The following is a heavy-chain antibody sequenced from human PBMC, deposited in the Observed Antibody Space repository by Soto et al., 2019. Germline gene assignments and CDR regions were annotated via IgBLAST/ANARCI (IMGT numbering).Heavy chain of an antibody. D-gene: IGHD3-22*01. Sequence: QVQLVQSGAEVKKPGASVKVSCKASGDTFSDYYLHWVRQAPGQGLEWMGWINPYSGGTNHAQKFEGRVTMTRDTSISTAYMEVSRLRSDDTAVYYCARGGPVGFDYDSSAPMFDYWGQGTLVTVSS. CDR3: ARGGPVGFDYDSSAPMFDY. J-gene: IGHJ4*02. CDR1: GDTFSDYY. CDR2: INPYSGGT. V-gene: IGHV1-2*02.